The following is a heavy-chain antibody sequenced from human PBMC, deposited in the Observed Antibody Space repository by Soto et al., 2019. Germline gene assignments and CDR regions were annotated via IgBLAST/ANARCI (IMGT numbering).Heavy chain of an antibody. V-gene: IGHV4-59*01. J-gene: IGHJ4*02. CDR2: IYYIGST. Sequence: KTSETLSLTCTVSGGSISSYYWSWIRQPPGKGLGWIGYIYYIGSTNYNPSLKSRVTISVDTSKNQFSLKLSSVTAADTAVYYCAREVPLYYFDYWGQGTLVTVSS. CDR1: GGSISSYY. CDR3: AREVPLYYFDY. D-gene: IGHD1-1*01.